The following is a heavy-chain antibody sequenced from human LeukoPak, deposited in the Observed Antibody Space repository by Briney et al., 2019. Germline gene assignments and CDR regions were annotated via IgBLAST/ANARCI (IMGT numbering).Heavy chain of an antibody. CDR3: AKDNRGVRGVTLYYFDY. D-gene: IGHD3-10*01. CDR2: ISYDGGHK. CDR1: GFTFSSYG. V-gene: IGHV3-30*18. J-gene: IGHJ4*02. Sequence: PGGSLRLSCAAPGFTFSSYGMHWARQAPGKGLEWVAVISYDGGHKYYADSVKGRFTISRDNSKNTLYLQMNSLRAEDTAVYYCAKDNRGVRGVTLYYFDYWGQGTLVTVSS.